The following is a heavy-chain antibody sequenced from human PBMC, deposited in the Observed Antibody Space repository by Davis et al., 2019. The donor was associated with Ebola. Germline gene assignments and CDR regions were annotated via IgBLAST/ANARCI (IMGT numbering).Heavy chain of an antibody. J-gene: IGHJ4*02. CDR1: GFTFSIYE. D-gene: IGHD2-15*01. CDR2: ISRSGSTI. CDR3: AMLGYCSGGSCYRDFDY. V-gene: IGHV3-48*03. Sequence: GESLKISCGASGFTFSIYEMNWVRQAPGKGLEWVSYISRSGSTIYYADSVKGRFTISRDNSKNTLYLQMNSLRAEDTAVYYCAMLGYCSGGSCYRDFDYWGQGTLVTVSS.